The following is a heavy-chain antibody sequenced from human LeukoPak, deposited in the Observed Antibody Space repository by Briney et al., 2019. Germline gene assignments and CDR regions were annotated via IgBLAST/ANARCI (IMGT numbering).Heavy chain of an antibody. CDR3: ARARGYCSGGSCYSEFDY. CDR2: IYYSGST. V-gene: IGHV4-59*01. Sequence: SETLSLTCTVSGGSISSYCWSWIRQPPGKGLEWIGYIYYSGSTNHNPSLKSRVTISVDTSKNQFSLKLSSVTAADTAVYYCARARGYCSGGSCYSEFDYWGQGTLVTVSS. J-gene: IGHJ4*02. D-gene: IGHD2-15*01. CDR1: GGSISSYC.